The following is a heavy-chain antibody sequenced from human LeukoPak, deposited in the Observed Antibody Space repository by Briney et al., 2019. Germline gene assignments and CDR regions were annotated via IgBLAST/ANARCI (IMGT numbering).Heavy chain of an antibody. Sequence: ASVKVSCKASGYTFTSYDINWVRQATGQGLEWMGWMNPNSGNTGYAQKFQGRVTMTRDTSISTAYMELSRLRSDDTAVYYCARDVIRYFDWLYYMDVWGKGTTVTISS. CDR1: GYTFTSYD. CDR2: MNPNSGNT. J-gene: IGHJ6*03. D-gene: IGHD3-9*01. CDR3: ARDVIRYFDWLYYMDV. V-gene: IGHV1-8*01.